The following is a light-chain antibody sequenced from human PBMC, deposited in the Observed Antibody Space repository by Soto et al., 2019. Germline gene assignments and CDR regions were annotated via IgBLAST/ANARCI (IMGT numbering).Light chain of an antibody. J-gene: IGLJ3*02. CDR3: QSFGRSLTAWV. CDR1: SSNIGAGYD. Sequence: QSVLTQPPSVSGAPGQRVTISCTGSSSNIGAGYDVHWYRQLPGAAPTLLISGNSDRPSGVPDRFSGSKSGPSAALAISGLQTDDEADYYCQSFGRSLTAWVFGGGTKLTVL. CDR2: GNS. V-gene: IGLV1-40*01.